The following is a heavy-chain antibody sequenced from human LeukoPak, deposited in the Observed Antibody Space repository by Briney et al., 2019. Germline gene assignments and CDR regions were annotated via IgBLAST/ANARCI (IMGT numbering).Heavy chain of an antibody. J-gene: IGHJ4*03. CDR2: IRHDGSNK. Sequence: GGSLRLSCAVSGFTFSSYGMDWVRQAPGKGLAWVTFIRHDGSNKYYADSVKGRFTISRDNAKNSLSLQMNGLRAEDTAVYYCARGPSSSNFLWSDYWGQGTLVTVSS. CDR3: ARGPSSSNFLWSDY. CDR1: GFTFSSYG. V-gene: IGHV3-30*02. D-gene: IGHD2/OR15-2a*01.